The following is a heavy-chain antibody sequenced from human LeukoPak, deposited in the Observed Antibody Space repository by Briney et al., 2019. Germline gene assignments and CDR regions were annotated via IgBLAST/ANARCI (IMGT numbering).Heavy chain of an antibody. CDR2: MCYGGIT. Sequence: SETLSLTCTVSGGSISSSSNYWGWIRQPPGKGLEWIGSMCYGGITYYNPSLTSRVAISVDTSKNQCSLKLSSVTAADTAVYYCARPIRSNYGDYPLRYWGQGTLVTVSS. CDR1: GGSISSSSNY. D-gene: IGHD4-17*01. J-gene: IGHJ4*02. CDR3: ARPIRSNYGDYPLRY. V-gene: IGHV4-39*01.